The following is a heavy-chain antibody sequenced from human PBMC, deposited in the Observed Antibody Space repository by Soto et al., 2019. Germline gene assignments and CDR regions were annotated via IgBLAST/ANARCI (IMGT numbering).Heavy chain of an antibody. CDR1: GYTFTSYG. CDR3: ERDHRYVTGDIYYYYSGMDV. D-gene: IGHD7-27*01. V-gene: IGHV1-18*04. J-gene: IGHJ6*02. CDR2: ISAYNGNT. Sequence: ASVKVSCKASGYTFTSYGISWVRQAPGQGLEWMGWISAYNGNTNYAQKLRGRVTMTTDTSTSTAYMELRNLRSDDTAVYYCERDHRYVTGDIYYYYSGMDVWGQGTTVTVAS.